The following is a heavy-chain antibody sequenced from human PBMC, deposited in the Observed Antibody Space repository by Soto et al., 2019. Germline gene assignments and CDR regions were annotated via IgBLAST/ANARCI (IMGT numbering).Heavy chain of an antibody. V-gene: IGHV4-39*01. Sequence: QLQLQESGPGLVMPSETLSLTCTVSGDSISGSPSFWGWIRQPPGKRLEWIGSVFYDGYTHYTPPLRSRGTGSGDTSKTQFALNMTSVAVADTATNFSARLQVAVPQYWGQGTLVTVSS. CDR1: GDSISGSPSF. D-gene: IGHD6-19*01. CDR2: VFYDGYT. J-gene: IGHJ4*02. CDR3: ARLQVAVPQY.